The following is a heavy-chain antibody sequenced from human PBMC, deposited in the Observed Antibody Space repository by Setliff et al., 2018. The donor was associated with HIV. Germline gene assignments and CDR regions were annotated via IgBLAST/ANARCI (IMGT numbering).Heavy chain of an antibody. Sequence: SVKVSCKASGGTFSTYATSWVRQAPGQGLEWMGGIIPNFGTAHYAQVRDRVTITADEATSTAYMELSSLRSDDTAVYYCARRGGNGDYPLYFDYWGQGTLVTVSS. CDR1: GGTFSTYA. CDR2: IIPNFGTA. V-gene: IGHV1-69*13. D-gene: IGHD4-17*01. CDR3: ARRGGNGDYPLYFDY. J-gene: IGHJ4*02.